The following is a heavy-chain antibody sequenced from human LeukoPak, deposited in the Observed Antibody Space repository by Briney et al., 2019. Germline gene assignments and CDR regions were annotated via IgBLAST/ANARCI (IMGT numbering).Heavy chain of an antibody. CDR3: ARQRYSYYNDY. CDR2: IDPSDSYT. CDR1: GYRFTNYW. J-gene: IGHJ4*02. Sequence: GESLKISFKGSGYRFTNYWITWGRPMPGKGLEWMGRIDPSDSYTNYSPSFQGHVTISTDKSTSTAYLQWSSLKASDTAMYYCARQRYSYYNDYWGQGTLVTVSS. V-gene: IGHV5-10-1*01. D-gene: IGHD5-18*01.